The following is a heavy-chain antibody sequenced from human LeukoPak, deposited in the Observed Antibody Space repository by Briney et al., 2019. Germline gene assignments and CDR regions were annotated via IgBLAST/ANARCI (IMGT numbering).Heavy chain of an antibody. CDR1: GFPFSDCW. CDR2: IKKDGSDK. D-gene: IGHD3-10*01. V-gene: IGHV3-7*01. CDR3: LQYDSGNT. Sequence: GGSLRLSCAASGFPFSDCWMSWVRQAPGKGLEWVANIKKDGSDKYYVDSVKGRFTVSRDNAKNSLYLQMNSLRAEDTALYYCLQYDSGNTWGQGTLVTVSS. J-gene: IGHJ5*02.